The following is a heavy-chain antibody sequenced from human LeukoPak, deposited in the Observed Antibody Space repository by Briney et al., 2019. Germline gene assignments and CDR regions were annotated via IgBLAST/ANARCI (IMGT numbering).Heavy chain of an antibody. CDR1: GGSFSGYY. J-gene: IGHJ4*02. V-gene: IGHV4-59*08. CDR3: ARLKASSWPDY. CDR2: IYYGGST. Sequence: SETLSLTCAVYGGSFSGYYWSWIRQPPGKGLEWIGYIYYGGSTNYNPSLKSRVTISVDTSKNQFSLKLSSVTAADTAVYYCARLKASSWPDYWGQGTLVTVSS. D-gene: IGHD6-13*01.